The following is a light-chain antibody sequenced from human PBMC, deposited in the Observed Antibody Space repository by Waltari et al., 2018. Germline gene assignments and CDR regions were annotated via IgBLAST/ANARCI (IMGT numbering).Light chain of an antibody. CDR2: NDN. V-gene: IGLV1-44*01. CDR3: AAWDDSLHAWV. CDR1: RSNIGSET. J-gene: IGLJ3*02. Sequence: QSVLTQPPSGSGTPGQRVTISCSGGRSNIGSETVNWYQQLPGTAPKVLIYNDNQRPSGVPDRFSGSKSGTSASLAISELQSEDEADYYCAAWDDSLHAWVFGGGTKLTVL.